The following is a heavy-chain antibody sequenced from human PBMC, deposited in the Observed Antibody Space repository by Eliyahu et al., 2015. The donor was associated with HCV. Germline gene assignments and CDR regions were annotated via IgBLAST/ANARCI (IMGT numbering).Heavy chain of an antibody. V-gene: IGHV3-33*01. J-gene: IGHJ6*02. CDR2: IWYDGSNK. CDR1: GFXFSSXG. CDR3: ARGPVVPAAGYGQYYYYYGMDV. Sequence: QVQLVESGGGVVQPGRSLRLSCAASGFXFSSXGMPWXRQAPGKGLEWVAVIWYDGSNKYYADSVKGRFTISRDNSKNTLYLQMNSLRAEDTAVYYCARGPVVPAAGYGQYYYYYGMDVWGQGTTVTVSS. D-gene: IGHD2-2*01.